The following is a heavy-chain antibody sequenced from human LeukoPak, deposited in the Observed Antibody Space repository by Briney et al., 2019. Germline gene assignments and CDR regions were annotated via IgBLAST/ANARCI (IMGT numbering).Heavy chain of an antibody. CDR3: ARGAPTYTSGFYYGY. D-gene: IGHD3-22*01. J-gene: IGHJ4*02. CDR2: ITSSGFIT. CDR1: GFTFSSYN. V-gene: IGHV3-48*01. Sequence: GGSLRLSCAVSGFTFSSYNMNWVRQAPGKGLEWVSYITSSGFITYYGDSVKGRSTISRDNAKNSLYLQMNSLRADDTAVYYCARGAPTYTSGFYYGYWGQGTLVTVSS.